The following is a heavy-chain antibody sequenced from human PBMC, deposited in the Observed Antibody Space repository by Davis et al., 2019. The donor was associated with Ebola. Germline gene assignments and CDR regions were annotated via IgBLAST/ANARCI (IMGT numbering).Heavy chain of an antibody. CDR3: AKDPGPSFDP. CDR2: IRYDGTNK. V-gene: IGHV3-30*02. J-gene: IGHJ5*02. CDR1: GFIFSSYG. Sequence: GESLKISCAASGFIFSSYGMHWVRQAPGKGLEWVAFIRYDGTNKYYTDSVKGRFSISRDNSKNTLYLQMNSLRAEDTAVYYCAKDPGPSFDPWGQGTLVTVSS.